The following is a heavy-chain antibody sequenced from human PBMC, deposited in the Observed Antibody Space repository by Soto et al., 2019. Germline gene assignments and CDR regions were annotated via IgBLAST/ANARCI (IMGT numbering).Heavy chain of an antibody. J-gene: IGHJ6*02. V-gene: IGHV1-18*01. Sequence: QGQLVQSGAEVKKPGASVKVSCKASGYTITRYGISWVRQAPGQGLEWMGWISGYNGDTNYAQKFQGRVTMTVDTSTTTAFMELTSLTSDDRAVYYCAKNGQPPYYYYGMDVWGQGTTVTVSS. CDR2: ISGYNGDT. D-gene: IGHD2-8*01. CDR1: GYTITRYG. CDR3: AKNGQPPYYYYGMDV.